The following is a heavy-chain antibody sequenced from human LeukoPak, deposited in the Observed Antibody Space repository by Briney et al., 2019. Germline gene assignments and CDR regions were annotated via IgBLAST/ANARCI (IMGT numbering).Heavy chain of an antibody. Sequence: KPSETLSLTCAVYGGSFSGYYWSWIRQPPGKGLEWIGEINHSGSTNYNPSLKSRVTISVDTSKNQFSLKLSSVTAADTAVYFCARGPPTDYYDSSGFHYVFDYWGQGTLVTVSS. CDR1: GGSFSGYY. V-gene: IGHV4-34*01. CDR2: INHSGST. CDR3: ARGPPTDYYDSSGFHYVFDY. D-gene: IGHD3-22*01. J-gene: IGHJ4*02.